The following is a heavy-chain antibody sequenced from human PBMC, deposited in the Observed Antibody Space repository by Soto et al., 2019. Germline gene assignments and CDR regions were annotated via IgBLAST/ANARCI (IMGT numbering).Heavy chain of an antibody. D-gene: IGHD6-13*01. CDR1: GDSISSGFYF. V-gene: IGHV4-39*01. J-gene: IGHJ5*02. Sequence: QLQLQESGPGLVKPSETLSLTCTVSGDSISSGFYFWGWVRQPPGKGLEWIGTIYYSGSTYYTPSPKSRVTISEDTSQNQFSLRLSSVPAAHTAMDYCARHPYSNLWYNWLDPWGQGTLVTVSS. CDR3: ARHPYSNLWYNWLDP. CDR2: IYYSGST.